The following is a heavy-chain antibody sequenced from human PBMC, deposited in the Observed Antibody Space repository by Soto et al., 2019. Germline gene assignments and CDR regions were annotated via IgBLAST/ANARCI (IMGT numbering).Heavy chain of an antibody. D-gene: IGHD5-18*01. J-gene: IGHJ4*02. V-gene: IGHV3-74*01. CDR2: INSEVIRT. CDR3: ARETYRGFYFDY. Sequence: PGGSLRLSCSASGFTFTDYWTHWVRQAPGKGLVWVSRINSEVIRTSYADSVTVLFTISRDTAKNTLYVQMNSLRVEDSALYYCARETYRGFYFDYWGQGTLVTVSS. CDR1: GFTFTDYW.